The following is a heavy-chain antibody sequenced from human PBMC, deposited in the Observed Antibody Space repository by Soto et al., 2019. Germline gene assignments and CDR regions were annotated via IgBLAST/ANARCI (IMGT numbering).Heavy chain of an antibody. CDR1: GYTFTNYG. V-gene: IGHV1-18*01. CDR2: IGAYHGNT. D-gene: IGHD3-16*01. Sequence: QVQLVQSGAEVRQPGASVKVSCKASGYTFTNYGVSWVRQAPGQGLEWMGWIGAYHGNTNYAEKFKGRVTLTTDTSTTTAYMELTSLDSDDTAVYYCARDRDAFYTHWGQGTLVTVSS. CDR3: ARDRDAFYTH. J-gene: IGHJ4*02.